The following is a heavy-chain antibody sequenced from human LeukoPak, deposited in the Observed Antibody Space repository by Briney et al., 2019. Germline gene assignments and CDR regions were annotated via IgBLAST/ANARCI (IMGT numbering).Heavy chain of an antibody. J-gene: IGHJ4*02. V-gene: IGHV3-30-3*01. D-gene: IGHD2-2*02. CDR1: GFPYNTYD. CDR3: ARVDCDRTSCYTYQFAF. Sequence: GGSVRLSCAASGFPYNTYDKHWVRQAPGKGLEWVAVISYDGGNQYYTDSVKGRFTVSRDNSKNTLFLQMNSLRVEDTALYYCARVDCDRTSCYTYQFAFWGQASLLTVSS. CDR2: ISYDGGNQ.